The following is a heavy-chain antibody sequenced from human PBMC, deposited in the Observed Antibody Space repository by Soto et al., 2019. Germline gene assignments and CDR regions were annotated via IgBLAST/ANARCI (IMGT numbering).Heavy chain of an antibody. CDR1: GFTVSSNY. D-gene: IGHD3-10*01. CDR3: ARGSMVRGVPDAFDI. Sequence: GGSLRLSCAASGFTVSSNYMSWVRQAPGKGLEWVSVIYSGGSTYYADSVKGRFTISRDNSKNTLYLQMNSLRAEDTAVYYCARGSMVRGVPDAFDIWGQGTMVTVSS. CDR2: IYSGGST. V-gene: IGHV3-53*01. J-gene: IGHJ3*02.